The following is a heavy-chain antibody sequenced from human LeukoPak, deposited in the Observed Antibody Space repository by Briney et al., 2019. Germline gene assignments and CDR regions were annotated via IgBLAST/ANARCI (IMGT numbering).Heavy chain of an antibody. CDR2: ISSSSSYK. CDR3: ARSAAGTYY. CDR1: GFTFSSYE. Sequence: GGSLRLSCAASGFTFSSYEMNWARQAPGKGLEWVSSISSSSSYKYYTDSVKGRFTISRDNAKDSLYLQMNSLRAEDTAVYYCARSAAGTYYWGQGTLVTVSS. V-gene: IGHV3-21*01. J-gene: IGHJ4*02. D-gene: IGHD1-1*01.